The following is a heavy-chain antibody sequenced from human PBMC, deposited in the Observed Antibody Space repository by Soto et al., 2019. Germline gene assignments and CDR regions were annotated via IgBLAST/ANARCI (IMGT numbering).Heavy chain of an antibody. V-gene: IGHV4-38-2*02. CDR3: ARKDRSGYYYGSGSSLGADY. D-gene: IGHD3-10*01. CDR1: GYSISSGYY. J-gene: IGHJ4*02. Sequence: SETLSLTCTVSGYSISSGYYWGWIRQPPGKGLEWIGSIYHSGSTYYNPSLKSRVTISVDTSKNQFSLKLSSVTAADTAVYYCARKDRSGYYYGSGSSLGADYWGQGTLVTVSS. CDR2: IYHSGST.